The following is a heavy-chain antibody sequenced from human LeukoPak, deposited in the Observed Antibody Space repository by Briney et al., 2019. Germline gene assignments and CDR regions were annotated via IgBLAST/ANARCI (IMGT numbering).Heavy chain of an antibody. CDR3: ARRYCSGGSCYCDY. D-gene: IGHD2-15*01. V-gene: IGHV3-21*01. J-gene: IGHJ4*02. Sequence: KPGGSLRLSCAASGFTFSSYSMNWVRQAPGKGLEWVSSISSSSSYIYYADSVKGRFTISRDNAKNSLYLQMNSLRAEDTAVYYCARRYCSGGSCYCDYWGQGTLVTVSS. CDR1: GFTFSSYS. CDR2: ISSSSSYI.